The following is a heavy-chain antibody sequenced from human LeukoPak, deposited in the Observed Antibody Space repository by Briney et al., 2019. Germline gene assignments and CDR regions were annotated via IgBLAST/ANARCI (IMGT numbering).Heavy chain of an antibody. CDR1: GGSISSYY. CDR3: ARSSPGWYTFDY. V-gene: IGHV4-4*07. D-gene: IGHD6-19*01. CDR2: IYASGST. J-gene: IGHJ4*02. Sequence: SETLSLTCTVSGGSISSYYWSWVRQPAGKGLEWIGRIYASGSTNYNPPLKSRVTISVDTSKNQFSLKLSSVTAADTAVYYCARSSPGWYTFDYWGQGTLVTVSS.